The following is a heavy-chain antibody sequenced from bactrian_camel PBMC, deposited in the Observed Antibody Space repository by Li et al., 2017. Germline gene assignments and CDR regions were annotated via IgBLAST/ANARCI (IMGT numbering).Heavy chain of an antibody. Sequence: HVQLVESGGGSVQTGGSLMLSCAASGFTYSDYCMAWFRQAPGKEREGVARIDRTGRTTYADSVKGRFTITQNSAKNTLYLKVNSLRPDDTAIYYCAAVPAPALSLGGYCYTAQMEWYNYWGQGTQVTVS. V-gene: IGHV3S6*01. J-gene: IGHJ4*01. CDR1: GFTYSDYC. D-gene: IGHD2*01. CDR3: AAVPAPALSLGGYCYTAQMEWYNY. CDR2: IDRTGRTT.